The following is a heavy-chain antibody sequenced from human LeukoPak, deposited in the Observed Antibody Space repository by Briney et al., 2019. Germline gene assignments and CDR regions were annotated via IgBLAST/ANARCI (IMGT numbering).Heavy chain of an antibody. J-gene: IGHJ5*02. V-gene: IGHV5-51*01. Sequence: GESLKISCKGSGYIFITYWIAWVRQMPGKGLEWMGIIYPGDSDTRYSPSFQGQVTISADKSISTAYLQWSSLKASDTAMYYCARVGYGSGSDWFDPWGQGTLVTVSS. CDR1: GYIFITYW. D-gene: IGHD3-10*01. CDR3: ARVGYGSGSDWFDP. CDR2: IYPGDSDT.